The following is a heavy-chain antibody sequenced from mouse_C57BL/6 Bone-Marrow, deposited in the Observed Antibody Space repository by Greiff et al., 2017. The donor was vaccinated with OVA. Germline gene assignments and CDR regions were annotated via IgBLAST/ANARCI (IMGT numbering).Heavy chain of an antibody. V-gene: IGHV5-6*01. J-gene: IGHJ3*01. CDR2: ISSGGSYT. Sequence: EVMLVESGGDLVKPGGSLKLSCAASGFTFSSYGMSCVRQTPDKRLEWVATISSGGSYTYYPDSVKGRFTISRDNAKNTLYLQMSSLKSEDTAMYYCARMVTPFAYWGQGTLVTVSA. CDR1: GFTFSSYG. CDR3: ARMVTPFAY. D-gene: IGHD2-2*01.